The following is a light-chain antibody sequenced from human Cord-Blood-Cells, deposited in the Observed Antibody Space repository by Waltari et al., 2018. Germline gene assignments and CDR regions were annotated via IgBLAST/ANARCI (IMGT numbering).Light chain of an antibody. CDR3: QQYYSTPYT. V-gene: IGKV4-1*01. J-gene: IGKJ2*01. CDR1: QSVLYSSHIKNY. Sequence: DIVMTQSPDSLAVALGERATIICKSSQSVLYSSHIKNYLAWYQQKPGQPPKLLIYCASTRESGVPDRFSGSGSGTDFTLTISSLQAEDVAVYYCQQYYSTPYTFGQGTKLEIK. CDR2: CAS.